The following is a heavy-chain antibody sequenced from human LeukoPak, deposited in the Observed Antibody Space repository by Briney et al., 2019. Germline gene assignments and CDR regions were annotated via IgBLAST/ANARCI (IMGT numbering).Heavy chain of an antibody. J-gene: IGHJ4*02. V-gene: IGHV3-33*01. Sequence: PGRSLRLSCAASGLTFSSYGMHWVRQAPGKGLEWVAIIWYDGSNKYYADSVKGRFTISRDNSKDTLYLQMNSLRAEDTAVYYCARGCSGGSCYVFDYWGQGALVTVSS. CDR3: ARGCSGGSCYVFDY. D-gene: IGHD2-15*01. CDR1: GLTFSSYG. CDR2: IWYDGSNK.